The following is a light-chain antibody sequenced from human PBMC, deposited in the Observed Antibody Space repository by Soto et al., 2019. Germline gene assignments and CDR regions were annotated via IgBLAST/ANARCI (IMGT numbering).Light chain of an antibody. CDR3: SSFTIRRNTVI. CDR2: DVS. V-gene: IGLV2-14*01. Sequence: QSVLTQPASVSGSPGQSITISCTGTSSDLDGYKYVSWYQYHPGKAPKLMIYDVSNRPSGISNRFSGSKSGNTASLTISGLPAEDDADYYCSSFTIRRNTVIFGGGTKVTVL. CDR1: SSDLDGYKY. J-gene: IGLJ2*01.